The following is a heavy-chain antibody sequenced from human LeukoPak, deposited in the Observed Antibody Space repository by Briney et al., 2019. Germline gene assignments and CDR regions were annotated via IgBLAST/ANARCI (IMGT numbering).Heavy chain of an antibody. CDR2: INHSGST. CDR1: GGSFRGYY. Sequence: SETLSLTCAVYGGSFRGYYSGCIRQPPGKGLEWIGEINHSGSTNYNPSLKSRVTISVDTSKNQFSLKLSSVTAADTAVYYCARGCRPVVTRALGFWGRGTLVTVSS. D-gene: IGHD2-21*02. CDR3: ARGCRPVVTRALGF. J-gene: IGHJ1*01. V-gene: IGHV4-34*01.